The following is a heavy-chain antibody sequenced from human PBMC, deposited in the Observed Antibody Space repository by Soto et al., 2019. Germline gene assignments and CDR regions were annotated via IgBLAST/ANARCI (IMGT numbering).Heavy chain of an antibody. CDR3: AHKGGRGAGMDV. D-gene: IGHD2-15*01. J-gene: IGHJ6*02. Sequence: QITLKESGPPLVKPTQTLTVTCTFSGFSLSTSGVGVAWIRQPPGKALEWLALIYWDGDKRYSPFLKSRLTITKDTSENQVVLTLTNMDPLDTGTYYCAHKGGRGAGMDVWGQGTTVTVSS. CDR1: GFSLSTSGVG. CDR2: IYWDGDK. V-gene: IGHV2-5*02.